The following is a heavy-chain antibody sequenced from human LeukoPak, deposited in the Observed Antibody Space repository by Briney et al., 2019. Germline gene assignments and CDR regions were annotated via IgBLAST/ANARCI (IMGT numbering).Heavy chain of an antibody. J-gene: IGHJ4*02. D-gene: IGHD3-22*01. CDR3: ARDYYDSSGYFPD. V-gene: IGHV3-21*01. CDR2: ISISSSYI. Sequence: GGSLRLSCAASGFTFSSYSMNWVRQAPGKGLEWVSSISISSSYIYYADSVKGRFTISRDNAKNSLYLQMNSLRAEDTAVYYCARDYYDSSGYFPDWGQGTLVTASS. CDR1: GFTFSSYS.